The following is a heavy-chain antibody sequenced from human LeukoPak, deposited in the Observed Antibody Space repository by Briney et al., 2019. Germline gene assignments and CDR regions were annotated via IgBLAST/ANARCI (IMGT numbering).Heavy chain of an antibody. CDR2: IYYSGST. J-gene: IGHJ4*02. V-gene: IGHV4-59*01. Sequence: SETLSLTCTVSGVSISSYYWSWIRQPPGKGLEWIGYIYYSGSTNYNPSLKSRVTISVDTSKNPFSLKLSSVTAADTAVYYCARSHYYDSSGYLVYWGQGTLVTVSS. D-gene: IGHD3-22*01. CDR1: GVSISSYY. CDR3: ARSHYYDSSGYLVY.